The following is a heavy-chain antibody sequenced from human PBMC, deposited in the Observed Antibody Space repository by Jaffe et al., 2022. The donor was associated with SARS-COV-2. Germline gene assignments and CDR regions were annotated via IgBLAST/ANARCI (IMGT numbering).Heavy chain of an antibody. J-gene: IGHJ4*02. D-gene: IGHD4-17*01. CDR2: ISYDGSNK. CDR3: ARGDYGDYEGTEILPSDY. Sequence: QVQLVESGGGVVQPGRSLRLSCAASGFTFSSYAMHWVRQAPGKGLEWVAVISYDGSNKYYADSVKGRFTISRDNSKNTLYLQMNSLRAEDTAVYYCARGDYGDYEGTEILPSDYWGQGTLVTVSS. V-gene: IGHV3-30-3*01. CDR1: GFTFSSYA.